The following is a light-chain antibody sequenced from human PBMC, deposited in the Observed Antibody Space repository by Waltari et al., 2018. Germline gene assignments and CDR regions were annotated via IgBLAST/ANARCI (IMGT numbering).Light chain of an antibody. CDR1: NIGSKT. Sequence: SYVLTQPPSVSVAPGQTATLTCAESNIGSKTVHWYRQKPGQAPVVVVYDDTLRPSGIPERFSGSNSGRTATLTISRVEAGDEADYYCQVWDSSSKYVFGTGTKVTVL. V-gene: IGLV3-21*02. CDR3: QVWDSSSKYV. J-gene: IGLJ1*01. CDR2: DDT.